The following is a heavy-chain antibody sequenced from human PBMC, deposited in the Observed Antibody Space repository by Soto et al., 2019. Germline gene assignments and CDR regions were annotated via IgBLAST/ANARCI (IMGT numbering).Heavy chain of an antibody. Sequence: GGSLRLSCAASGFTFSDYYMSWIRQAPGKGLEWVSYISSSGSTIYYADSVKGRFTISRDNAKNSLYLQMNSLRAEDTAVYYCARVVMIFGVVIVKDDAFDIWGQGTMVTVSS. D-gene: IGHD3-3*01. V-gene: IGHV3-11*01. CDR3: ARVVMIFGVVIVKDDAFDI. J-gene: IGHJ3*02. CDR2: ISSSGSTI. CDR1: GFTFSDYY.